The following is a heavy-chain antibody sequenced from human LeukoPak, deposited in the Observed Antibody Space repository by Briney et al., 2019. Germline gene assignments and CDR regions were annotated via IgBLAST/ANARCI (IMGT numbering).Heavy chain of an antibody. CDR1: GYTFSSYG. CDR3: ARATWELPYDH. Sequence: GASVKVSCKASGYTFSSYGISWVRQAPGQGLEWMGWISGYNGNTNSAQKLQGRVTMTRDTSTSTVYMELSSLRSEDTAVYYCARATWELPYDHWGQGTLVTVSS. CDR2: ISGYNGNT. D-gene: IGHD1-26*01. V-gene: IGHV1-18*01. J-gene: IGHJ4*02.